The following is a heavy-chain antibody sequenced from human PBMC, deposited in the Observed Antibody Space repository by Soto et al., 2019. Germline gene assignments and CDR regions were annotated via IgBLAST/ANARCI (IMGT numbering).Heavy chain of an antibody. CDR2: IYYSGST. Sequence: TSETLSLTCTVSGGSISSYYWSWIRQPPGKGLEWIGYIYYSGSTNYNPSLKSRVTISVDTSKNQFSLKLSSVTAADTAVYYCARGTPRGFGELWYYYYGMDVWGQGTTVTVSS. V-gene: IGHV4-59*01. J-gene: IGHJ6*02. CDR3: ARGTPRGFGELWYYYYGMDV. CDR1: GGSISSYY. D-gene: IGHD3-10*01.